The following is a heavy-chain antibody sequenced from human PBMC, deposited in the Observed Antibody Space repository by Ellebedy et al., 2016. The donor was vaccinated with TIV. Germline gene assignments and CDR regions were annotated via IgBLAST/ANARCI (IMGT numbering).Heavy chain of an antibody. CDR2: ISYDGSKK. CDR1: RFTFSSYA. J-gene: IGHJ4*02. V-gene: IGHV3-30*04. CDR3: ARDLQEWLEPASFYFDY. Sequence: GESLKISCAASRFTFSSYAMHWVRQAPGKGLEWVAVISYDGSKKYYADSVKGRFTISRDKSKNTLHLQMNSLRAEDTALFYCARDLQEWLEPASFYFDYWGQGTLVTVSS. D-gene: IGHD6-19*01.